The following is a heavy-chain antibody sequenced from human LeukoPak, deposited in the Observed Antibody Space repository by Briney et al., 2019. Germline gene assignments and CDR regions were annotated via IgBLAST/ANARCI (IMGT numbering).Heavy chain of an antibody. CDR3: ARGLDYDILTGYYRDWYFDL. Sequence: PSQTLSLTCTVSGGPISSGGYYWSRIRQHPGKGLEWFGYIYYSGSTYYNPSLKSRVTISVDTSKNQFSLKLSSVTAADTAVYYCARGLDYDILTGYYRDWYFDLWGRGTLVTVSS. V-gene: IGHV4-31*03. D-gene: IGHD3-9*01. J-gene: IGHJ2*01. CDR1: GGPISSGGYY. CDR2: IYYSGST.